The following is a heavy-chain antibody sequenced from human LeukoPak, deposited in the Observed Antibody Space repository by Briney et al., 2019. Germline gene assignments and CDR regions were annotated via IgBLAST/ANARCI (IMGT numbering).Heavy chain of an antibody. CDR3: ARHLGVTAAPLGY. CDR1: GGSISTYY. CDR2: FSYNGKT. D-gene: IGHD2-21*02. V-gene: IGHV4-59*08. J-gene: IGHJ4*02. Sequence: SETLSLTCTVSGGSISTYYWSWIRQAPGKGLEWIVYFSYNGKTNYNPSLASRVIISVATSKSQFSLKLSSVTAADTAVYYCARHLGVTAAPLGYWGRGTLVTVSS.